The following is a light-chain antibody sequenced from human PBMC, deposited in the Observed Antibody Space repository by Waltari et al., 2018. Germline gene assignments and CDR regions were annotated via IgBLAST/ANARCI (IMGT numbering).Light chain of an antibody. CDR3: QSYDSSVSAWV. J-gene: IGLJ3*02. CDR1: SSNIGAGYD. V-gene: IGLV1-40*01. Sequence: QSVLTQPPSVSGAPGQSITISCTGSSSNIGAGYDVHWYQHLPGTVPKLLIYGHNNRPSGVPDRFSGSKSGTSASLAITGLQAEDEADYYCQSYDSSVSAWVFGGGTKLTVV. CDR2: GHN.